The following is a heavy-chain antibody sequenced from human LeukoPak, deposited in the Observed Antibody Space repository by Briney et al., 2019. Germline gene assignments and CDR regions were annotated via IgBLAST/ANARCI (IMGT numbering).Heavy chain of an antibody. CDR2: ISWDSGSI. J-gene: IGHJ3*02. CDR3: AKDIDSAGYGVFEM. D-gene: IGHD3-22*01. V-gene: IGHV3-9*01. CDR1: VFTFDDFA. Sequence: QSGGSLRHSSVPPVFTFDDFAMHWVRQALGESVEWVSHISWDSGSITYAESVKGRFTISRDNGKNSLYLQISSLRAEDPAFYYCAKDIDSAGYGVFEMWGQGTVVTV.